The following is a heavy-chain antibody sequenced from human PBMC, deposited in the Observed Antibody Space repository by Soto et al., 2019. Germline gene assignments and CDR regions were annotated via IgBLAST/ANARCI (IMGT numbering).Heavy chain of an antibody. D-gene: IGHD2-2*01. Sequence: PGGSLRLSCAASGFTFSSYSMNWVRQAPGKGLEWVSSISSSSSYIYYADSVKGRFTISRDNAKNSLYLQMNSLRAEDTAVYYCARYCSSTSCHLNYYYYGMDVWGQGTTVTV. J-gene: IGHJ6*02. V-gene: IGHV3-21*01. CDR1: GFTFSSYS. CDR3: ARYCSSTSCHLNYYYYGMDV. CDR2: ISSSSSYI.